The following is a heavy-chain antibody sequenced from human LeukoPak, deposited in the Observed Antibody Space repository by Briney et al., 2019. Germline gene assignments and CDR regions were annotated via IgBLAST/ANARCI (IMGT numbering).Heavy chain of an antibody. CDR1: GGSISSGGYY. CDR3: ARVAVNWFDP. V-gene: IGHV4-61*08. CDR2: IYYSGST. Sequence: SETLSLTCAVSGGSISSGGYYWSWIRQPPGKGLEWIGYIYYSGSTNYNPSLKSRVTISVDTSKNQFSLKLSSVTAADTAVYYCARVAVNWFDPWGQGTLVTVSS. D-gene: IGHD4-17*01. J-gene: IGHJ5*02.